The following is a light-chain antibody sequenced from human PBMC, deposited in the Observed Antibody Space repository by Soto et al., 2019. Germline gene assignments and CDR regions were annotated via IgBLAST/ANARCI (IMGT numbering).Light chain of an antibody. CDR1: SVDVGGYNF. CDR3: SSYTGSHTYV. J-gene: IGLJ1*01. Sequence: QSALTQPRSVSGSPGQSVTISCTGTSVDVGGYNFVSWYQQHPGKAPKLMIYVVSKRPSGVSDRFSGSKFGNTASLTISGLQGEDEADYYCSSYTGSHTYVFGSGTKLTVL. V-gene: IGLV2-11*01. CDR2: VVS.